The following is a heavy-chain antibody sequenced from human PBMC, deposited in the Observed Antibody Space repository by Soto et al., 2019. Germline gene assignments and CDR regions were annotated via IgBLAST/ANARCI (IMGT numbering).Heavy chain of an antibody. V-gene: IGHV1-69*02. D-gene: IGHD5-18*01. CDR2: IIPILGIA. Sequence: QVQLVQSGAEVKKPGSSVNVSCKASGGTFSSYTISWVRQAPGQGLEWMGRIIPILGIANYAQKFQGRVTITADKSTSTAYMELSSLRSEDTAVYYCARRLRRGAFDIWGQGTMVTVSS. CDR3: ARRLRRGAFDI. J-gene: IGHJ3*02. CDR1: GGTFSSYT.